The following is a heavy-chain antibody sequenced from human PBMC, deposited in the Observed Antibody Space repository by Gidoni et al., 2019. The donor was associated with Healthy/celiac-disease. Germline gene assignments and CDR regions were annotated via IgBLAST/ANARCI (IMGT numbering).Heavy chain of an antibody. D-gene: IGHD3-10*01. CDR2: MSSSSSYI. CDR3: ARDRDYYYYYGRDV. J-gene: IGHJ6*02. Sequence: EVQLVESVGGLVKPGGSLRLSCAASGFTFSSYSMNWVRQAPGKGRECVSSMSSSSSYIYYADSVKGRFTITRDNAKNSLYLQMNSLRAEDTAVYYCARDRDYYYYYGRDVWGQGTTVTVSS. CDR1: GFTFSSYS. V-gene: IGHV3-21*01.